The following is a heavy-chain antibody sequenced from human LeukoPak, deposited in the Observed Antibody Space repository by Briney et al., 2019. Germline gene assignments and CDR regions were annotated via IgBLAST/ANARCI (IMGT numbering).Heavy chain of an antibody. D-gene: IGHD3-10*01. Sequence: SETLSLTCTVSGGSVSSGDYYWSWIRQPPGKGLEWIWYIYYSVSTNYNPSLKSRVTMSVDSSKNQFSLKLSSVTAADTAVYYCARERYYGSESYPDYWGQGTLVTVSS. CDR2: IYYSVST. CDR3: ARERYYGSESYPDY. CDR1: GGSVSSGDYY. J-gene: IGHJ4*02. V-gene: IGHV4-61*08.